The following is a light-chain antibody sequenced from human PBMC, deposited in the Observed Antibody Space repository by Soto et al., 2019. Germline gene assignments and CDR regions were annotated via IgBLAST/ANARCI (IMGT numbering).Light chain of an antibody. J-gene: IGKJ2*01. V-gene: IGKV3-11*01. Sequence: EIVLTQSPATLSLSLGERATLFCRASQSVSSYLAWYQQKPGQAPRLLIYDASNRATGIPARFSGSGYGTDFTLTISDLEHEDCAVYYCQQRSNWPPEYTFGQGTKLEIK. CDR2: DAS. CDR3: QQRSNWPPEYT. CDR1: QSVSSY.